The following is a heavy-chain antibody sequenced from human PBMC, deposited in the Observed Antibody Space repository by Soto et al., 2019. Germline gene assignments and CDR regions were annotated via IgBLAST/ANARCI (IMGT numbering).Heavy chain of an antibody. CDR1: GFTFSSYD. Sequence: GGSLRLSCAASGFTFSSYDMHWVRQATGKGLEWVSAIGTAGDTYYPGSVKGRFTISRENAKNSLYLQMNSLRAGDTAVYYCARGALSSEWFGEFYNIPVSWFDPWGQGTLVTVSS. D-gene: IGHD3-10*01. CDR2: IGTAGDT. J-gene: IGHJ5*02. CDR3: ARGALSSEWFGEFYNIPVSWFDP. V-gene: IGHV3-13*01.